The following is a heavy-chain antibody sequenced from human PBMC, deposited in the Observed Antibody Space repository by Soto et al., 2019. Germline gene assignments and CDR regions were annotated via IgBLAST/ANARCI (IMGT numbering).Heavy chain of an antibody. CDR1: GFTVSSKY. CDR3: VRDGIDCSDGRCFGIPMDV. Sequence: EVQLVESGGGLVQPGGSLRLSCAASGFTVSSKYMTWVRQAPGRGLEWVSILDNVGRTSHEDSVKGRFTISRNNSENTLDLQMNSLRDEDTAVYYCVRDGIDCSDGRCFGIPMDVWGKGTTVTVSS. V-gene: IGHV3-66*01. J-gene: IGHJ6*03. CDR2: LDNVGRT. D-gene: IGHD2-15*01.